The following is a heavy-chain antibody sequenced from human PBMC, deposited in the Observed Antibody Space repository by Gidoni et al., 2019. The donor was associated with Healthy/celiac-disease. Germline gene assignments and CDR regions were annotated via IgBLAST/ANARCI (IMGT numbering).Heavy chain of an antibody. J-gene: IGHJ4*02. V-gene: IGHV3-21*01. CDR3: ARDIYSDGDYVNYFDY. CDR1: GFTFSSYS. Sequence: EVQLVESGGGLVKPAGSLRLSCAASGFTFSSYSMNWVRQAPGKGLGWVSSISSSSSYRYYADSVKGRFTISRDNAKNSLYLQMNSLRAEDTAVYYCARDIYSDGDYVNYFDYWGQGTLVTVSS. CDR2: ISSSSSYR. D-gene: IGHD4-17*01.